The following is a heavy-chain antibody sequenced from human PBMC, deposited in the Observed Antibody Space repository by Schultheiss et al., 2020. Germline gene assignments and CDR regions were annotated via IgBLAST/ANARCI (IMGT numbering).Heavy chain of an antibody. Sequence: GGSLRLSCAASGFTFSSYWMSWVRQAPGKGLEWVANIKQDGSEKYYVDSVKGRFTISRDNAKNSLYLQMNSLRAEDTAVYYCATYVSGWYNAFDIWGRGTMVTVSS. D-gene: IGHD6-19*01. V-gene: IGHV3-7*05. J-gene: IGHJ3*02. CDR1: GFTFSSYW. CDR3: ATYVSGWYNAFDI. CDR2: IKQDGSEK.